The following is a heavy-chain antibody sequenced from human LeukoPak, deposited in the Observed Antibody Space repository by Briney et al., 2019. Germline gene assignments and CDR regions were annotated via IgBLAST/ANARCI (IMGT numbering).Heavy chain of an antibody. J-gene: IGHJ4*02. CDR1: GYTFTGYY. CDR3: ARGYCSSTSCYFRY. D-gene: IGHD2-2*01. Sequence: ASVKVSCKASGYTFTGYYMHWVRQAPGQGLEWMGWINPNSGGTNYAQRFQGRVTMTRETSTSTAYMELSRLRSDETAVYYCARGYCSSTSCYFRYWGQGTLVTASS. CDR2: INPNSGGT. V-gene: IGHV1-2*02.